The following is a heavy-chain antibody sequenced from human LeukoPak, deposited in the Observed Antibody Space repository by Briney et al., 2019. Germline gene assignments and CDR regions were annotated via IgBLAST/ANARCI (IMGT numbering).Heavy chain of an antibody. J-gene: IGHJ4*02. CDR2: IWYDGDNK. V-gene: IGHV3-33*01. CDR3: ARDARIQHYYFDY. CDR1: GFTFSSYG. Sequence: PGRSLRLSCEASGFTFSSYGMHWVRQAPGKGLEWVAVIWYDGDNKYYADSVKGRFTISRDNSKNTLYVQMNSLRAEDTAVYYCARDARIQHYYFDYWGQGTLVTVSS. D-gene: IGHD5-18*01.